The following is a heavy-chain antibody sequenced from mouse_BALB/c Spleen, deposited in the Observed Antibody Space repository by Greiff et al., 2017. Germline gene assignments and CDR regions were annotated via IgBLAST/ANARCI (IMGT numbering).Heavy chain of an antibody. CDR3: ARHLGGNYFDY. D-gene: IGHD1-1*02. Sequence: EVMLVESGGDLVKPGGSLKLSCAASGFTFSSYGMSWVRQTPDKRLEWVATISSGGSYTYYPDSVKGRFTISRDNAKNTLYLQMSSLKSEDTAMYYFARHLGGNYFDYWGQGTTLTVSS. CDR2: ISSGGSYT. J-gene: IGHJ2*01. V-gene: IGHV5-6*01. CDR1: GFTFSSYG.